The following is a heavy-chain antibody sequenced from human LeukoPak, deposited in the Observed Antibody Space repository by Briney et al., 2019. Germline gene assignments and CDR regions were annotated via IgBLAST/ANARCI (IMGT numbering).Heavy chain of an antibody. D-gene: IGHD3-10*01. Sequence: ASVKVSCKASGGTFSSYAISWVRQAPEQGLEWMGGIIPIFGTANYAQKFQGRVTITTDESTSTAYMELSSLGSEDTAVYYCARDGNALVRGVLYDAFDIWGQGTMVTVSS. CDR2: IIPIFGTA. V-gene: IGHV1-69*05. CDR1: GGTFSSYA. J-gene: IGHJ3*02. CDR3: ARDGNALVRGVLYDAFDI.